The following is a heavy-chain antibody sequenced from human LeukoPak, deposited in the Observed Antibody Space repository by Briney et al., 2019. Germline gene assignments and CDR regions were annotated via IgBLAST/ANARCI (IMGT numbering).Heavy chain of an antibody. V-gene: IGHV3-23*01. J-gene: IGHJ4*02. Sequence: PGGSLRLSCAASGFTFSGYAMSWVRQAPGKGLEWVSAISGSGGSTYYADSVKGRFTISRDNSKNTLYLQMNSLRAEDTAVYYCAKSSDLGDWLFGYWGQGTLVTVSS. D-gene: IGHD3/OR15-3a*01. CDR3: AKSSDLGDWLFGY. CDR2: ISGSGGST. CDR1: GFTFSGYA.